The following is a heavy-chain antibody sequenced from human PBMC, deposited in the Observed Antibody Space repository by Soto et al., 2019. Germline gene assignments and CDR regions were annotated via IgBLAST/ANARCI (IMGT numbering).Heavy chain of an antibody. D-gene: IGHD4-4*01. CDR2: INPNSGGT. CDR3: ARSQDYSNSSGPHV. CDR1: GYTFTGYY. J-gene: IGHJ6*02. Sequence: ASVKVSCKASGYTFTGYYMHWVRQAPGQGLEWMGWINPNSGGTNYAQKFQGWVTMTRDTSISTAYMELSRLRSDDTAVYYCARSQDYSNSSGPHVWGQGTTVTVSS. V-gene: IGHV1-2*04.